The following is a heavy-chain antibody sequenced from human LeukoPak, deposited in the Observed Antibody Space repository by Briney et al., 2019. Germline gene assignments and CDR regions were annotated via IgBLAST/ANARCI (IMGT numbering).Heavy chain of an antibody. CDR3: ARTRGYSYYYYMDV. V-gene: IGHV4-59*11. D-gene: IGHD5-18*01. CDR2: IYYSGST. CDR1: GGSISSHY. J-gene: IGHJ6*03. Sequence: SETLSLTCTVSGGSISSHYWSWIRQPPGKGLEWIGYIYYSGSTNYNPSLKSRVTISVDTSKNQFSLKPSSVTAADTAVYYCARTRGYSYYYYMDVWGKGTTVTVSS.